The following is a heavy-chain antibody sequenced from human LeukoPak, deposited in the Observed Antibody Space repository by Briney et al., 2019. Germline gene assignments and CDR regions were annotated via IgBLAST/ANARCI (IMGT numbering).Heavy chain of an antibody. V-gene: IGHV4-34*01. CDR1: GGSFSGYY. D-gene: IGHD1-1*01. Sequence: PSETLSLTCVVYGGSFSGYYWSWIRQPPGRGLEWIGEINHSGSTNYNPSLKSRVTISVDTSKNQFSLKLSSVTAADTAVYYCATWRTAKTGFDYWGQGTLVTVSS. J-gene: IGHJ4*02. CDR3: ATWRTAKTGFDY. CDR2: INHSGST.